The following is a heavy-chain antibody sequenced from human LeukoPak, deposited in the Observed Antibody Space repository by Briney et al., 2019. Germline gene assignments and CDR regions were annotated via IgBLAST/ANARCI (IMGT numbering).Heavy chain of an antibody. J-gene: IGHJ4*02. Sequence: ASVKVSCKASGYSFNRSYIHWVRQAPGQGLEWMGIINHSGDSSSSAQKFQGRVTLTRDASTSTVYMELRSLRSEDTAVYYCARVAGDYESSREEYFFDHWGQGTLVTVSS. V-gene: IGHV1-46*02. CDR3: ARVAGDYESSREEYFFDH. CDR1: GYSFNRSY. D-gene: IGHD3-22*01. CDR2: INHSGDSS.